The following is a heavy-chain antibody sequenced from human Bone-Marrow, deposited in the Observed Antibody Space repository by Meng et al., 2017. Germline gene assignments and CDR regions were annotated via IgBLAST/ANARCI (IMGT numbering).Heavy chain of an antibody. CDR2: ISYDGSNK. CDR3: ARDRGGIDY. D-gene: IGHD2-15*01. V-gene: IGHV3-30*01. CDR1: GFTFSSYA. J-gene: IGHJ4*02. Sequence: QLQLGESGGGVVQPGRSLRLSCAASGFTFSSYAMHWVRQAPGKGLEWVAVISYDGSNKYYADSVKGRFTISRDNSKNTLYLQMNSLRAEDTAVYYCARDRGGIDYWGQGTLVTVSS.